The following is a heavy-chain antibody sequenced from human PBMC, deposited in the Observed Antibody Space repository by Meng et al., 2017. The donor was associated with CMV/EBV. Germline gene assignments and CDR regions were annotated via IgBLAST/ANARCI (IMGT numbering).Heavy chain of an antibody. J-gene: IGHJ6*02. Sequence: SVNVSCKASGGTFSSYASSWVRPAPGQGLEWMGGIIPILGIANYAQKFQGRVTLTADKSTSTAYMELSSLRSEDTAVYYCASAGDITGTGRDYYYYYGMDVWGQGTTVTVSS. CDR1: GGTFSSYA. D-gene: IGHD1-7*01. CDR2: IIPILGIA. CDR3: ASAGDITGTGRDYYYYYGMDV. V-gene: IGHV1-69*10.